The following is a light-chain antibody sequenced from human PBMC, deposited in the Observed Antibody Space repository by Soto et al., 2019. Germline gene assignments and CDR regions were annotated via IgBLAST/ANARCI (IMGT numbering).Light chain of an antibody. CDR3: QQYGGSPQT. J-gene: IGKJ1*01. V-gene: IGKV3-20*01. CDR2: GAS. CDR1: QSVSKY. Sequence: EIVLTQSPGTLALSPGEGATLCCRASQSVSKYLAWYQQKPGQAPRLLIYGASSRATGIPDSFSGSGSGTDFTLTISRLEPEDFAVYYCQQYGGSPQTFGQGTKVDIK.